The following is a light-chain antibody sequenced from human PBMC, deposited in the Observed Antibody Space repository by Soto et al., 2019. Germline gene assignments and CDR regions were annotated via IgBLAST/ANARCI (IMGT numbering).Light chain of an antibody. CDR3: ENT. J-gene: IGKJ4*01. CDR2: GAS. Sequence: EIVLTQSPGTLSLSPGERATLSCRASQSVSSSYLAWYQQKPGQAPRLLIYGASSRATGIPDRFSGSGSGTDFTLTISRLEPEDFAVYYTENTFGGGTKVEIK. V-gene: IGKV3-20*01. CDR1: QSVSSSY.